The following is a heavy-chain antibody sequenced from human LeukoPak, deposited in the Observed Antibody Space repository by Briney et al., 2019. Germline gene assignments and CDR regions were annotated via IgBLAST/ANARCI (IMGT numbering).Heavy chain of an antibody. CDR1: GGSFSGYY. CDR3: ARDFWSGYYRAFAY. Sequence: SETLSLTCAVYGGSFSGYYWSWIRQPPGKGLEWIGEINHSGSTNYNPSLKSRVTISVDTSKNQFSLKLSSVTAADTAVYYCARDFWSGYYRAFAYWGQGTLVTVSS. J-gene: IGHJ4*02. V-gene: IGHV4-34*01. D-gene: IGHD3-3*01. CDR2: INHSGST.